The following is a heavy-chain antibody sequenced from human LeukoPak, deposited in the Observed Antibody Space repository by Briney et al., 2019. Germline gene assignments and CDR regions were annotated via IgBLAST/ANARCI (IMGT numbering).Heavy chain of an antibody. J-gene: IGHJ4*02. V-gene: IGHV3-15*01. CDR1: GFTFSNAW. CDR3: TTGHSSSFQY. CDR2: LKGKTDGGTT. Sequence: GGSLRLSCAASGFTFSNAWMSWVRQAPGKGLEWVGRLKGKTDGGTTDYAAPVKGRFTILRDDSKNTLYLQMNSLKTEDTAVYYCTTGHSSSFQYWGQGTLVTVSS. D-gene: IGHD6-6*01.